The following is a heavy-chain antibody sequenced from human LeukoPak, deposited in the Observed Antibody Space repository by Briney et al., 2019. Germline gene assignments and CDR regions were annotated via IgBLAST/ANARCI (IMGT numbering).Heavy chain of an antibody. CDR1: GGSISSGDYY. Sequence: PSETLSLTCTVSGGSISSGDYYWSWIRQPPGKGLEWIGYIYYSGSTYYNPSLKSRVTISVDTSKNQFSLKLSSVTAADTAVYYCARAYDISTGDPFDYWGQGTLVTVSS. CDR2: IYYSGST. CDR3: ARAYDISTGDPFDY. J-gene: IGHJ4*02. V-gene: IGHV4-30-4*01. D-gene: IGHD3-9*01.